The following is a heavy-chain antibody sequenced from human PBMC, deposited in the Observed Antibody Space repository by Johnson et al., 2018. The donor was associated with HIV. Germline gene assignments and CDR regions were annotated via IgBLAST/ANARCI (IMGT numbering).Heavy chain of an antibody. CDR2: IYSRGGS. D-gene: IGHD3-3*01. V-gene: IGHV3-53*01. CDR1: GFSVSSNY. J-gene: IGHJ3*02. Sequence: VQLVESGGGLIQPGGSLRLSCAASGFSVSSNYMSWVRQAPGKGLEWVSVIYSRGGSYYVEPVWGRFTISRDNSTRMLYLQMDSRTAEDTAVYYCATYNVWSSYAFDIWGQGTTVTVSS. CDR3: ATYNVWSSYAFDI.